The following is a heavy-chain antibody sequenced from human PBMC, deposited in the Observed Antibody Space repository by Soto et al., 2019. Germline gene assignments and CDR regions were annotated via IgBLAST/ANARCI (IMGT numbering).Heavy chain of an antibody. Sequence: QVHLVQSGAEVKQPGASVRVSCKVSGYTFTNYDITWVRQATGQGLEWMGWMNPDSENTGSPQKFQGRVTMTVNTSINTAYMELTSLRSEDTAVYYCTRAQFEFGSYFGLDVWGQGTTVTVSS. J-gene: IGHJ6*02. CDR2: MNPDSENT. D-gene: IGHD3-10*01. V-gene: IGHV1-8*01. CDR3: TRAQFEFGSYFGLDV. CDR1: GYTFTNYD.